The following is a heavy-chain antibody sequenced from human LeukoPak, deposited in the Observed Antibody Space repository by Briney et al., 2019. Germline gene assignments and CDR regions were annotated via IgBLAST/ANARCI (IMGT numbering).Heavy chain of an antibody. D-gene: IGHD6-13*01. Sequence: GGSLTLSCAASGFTFSYYHMHWLPQPPGKGREGVAFIRHCGSNKYHQDSVEGRFTISRDHAKNTLYPQMNSLRAEDTAVYYCAKGGRDDSSSVDYWGQGTLVTVSS. CDR1: GFTFSYYH. CDR2: IRHCGSNK. J-gene: IGHJ4*02. CDR3: AKGGRDDSSSVDY. V-gene: IGHV3-30*02.